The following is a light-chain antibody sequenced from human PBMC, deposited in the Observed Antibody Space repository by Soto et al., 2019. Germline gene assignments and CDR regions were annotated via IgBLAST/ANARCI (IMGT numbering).Light chain of an antibody. CDR3: CSYAGSYTLGI. V-gene: IGLV2-23*02. CDR2: EVS. J-gene: IGLJ2*01. Sequence: QSALTQPASVSGSPGQSITISCTGTSSDVGSYNLVSWYQQHPGKAPKLMIYEVSKRPSGVSNRFSGSKSGNTASLTISGLQADDEADYYCCSYAGSYTLGIFGGGTKLTVL. CDR1: SSDVGSYNL.